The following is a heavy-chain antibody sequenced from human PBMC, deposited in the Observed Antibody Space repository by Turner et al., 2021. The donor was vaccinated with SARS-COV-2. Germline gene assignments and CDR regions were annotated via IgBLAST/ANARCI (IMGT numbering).Heavy chain of an antibody. D-gene: IGHD2-21*02. CDR1: GFTFSSYW. CDR2: IKQDGSEK. V-gene: IGHV3-7*01. Sequence: EVQLVESGGGLVQPGGSLRLSCAASGFTFSSYWMSWVRQVPGKGLEWVANIKQDGSEKYYVDSVKGRFTISRDNARNSLYLQMNSLRAEDTAVYYCAKDPSPIVVVTATIDYWGQGTLVTVSS. CDR3: AKDPSPIVVVTATIDY. J-gene: IGHJ4*02.